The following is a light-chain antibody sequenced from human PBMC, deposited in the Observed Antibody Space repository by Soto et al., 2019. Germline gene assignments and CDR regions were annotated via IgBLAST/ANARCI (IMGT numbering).Light chain of an antibody. V-gene: IGKV1-5*01. J-gene: IGKJ1*01. CDR1: QNISTW. CDR3: QQYDNYSPT. CDR2: VTS. Sequence: GDSVTFTCRASQNISTWVTWYQHIPGKAPRVLIYVTSILESGVPSRFSGSGYGTNFTLTITSLQAEDFATYYCQQYDNYSPTFGQGTKVDIK.